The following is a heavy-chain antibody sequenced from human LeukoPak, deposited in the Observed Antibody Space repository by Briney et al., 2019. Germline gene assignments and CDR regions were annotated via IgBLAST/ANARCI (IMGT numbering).Heavy chain of an antibody. Sequence: GGSLRLSCVASGFTFNSYSMNWVRQAPGKGLEWVSSISSSSSYMYSADSVEGRFTISRDNAKNSLYLHMNSLRVEDTAVYYCVRDRALDYWGQGTLVTVSS. CDR1: GFTFNSYS. CDR2: ISSSSSYM. J-gene: IGHJ4*02. D-gene: IGHD3-16*02. CDR3: VRDRALDY. V-gene: IGHV3-21*01.